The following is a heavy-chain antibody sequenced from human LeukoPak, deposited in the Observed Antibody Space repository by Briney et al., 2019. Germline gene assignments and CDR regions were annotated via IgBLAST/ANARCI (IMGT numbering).Heavy chain of an antibody. CDR1: GFTLGSHD. CDR3: VREARGYHYTYFDY. Sequence: GGSLRLSCTASGFTLGSHDMHWVRQIPGQGLEWGAAVSSGFHAFFADSVQGRFTVSREDARNSLYLQMNSLRAGDTAVYYCVREARGYHYTYFDYWGQGTLVTVSS. V-gene: IGHV3-13*01. CDR2: VSSGFHA. D-gene: IGHD5-18*01. J-gene: IGHJ4*02.